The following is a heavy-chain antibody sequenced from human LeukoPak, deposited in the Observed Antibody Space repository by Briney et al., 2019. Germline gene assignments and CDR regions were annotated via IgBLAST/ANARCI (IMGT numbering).Heavy chain of an antibody. J-gene: IGHJ4*02. CDR3: ARDNYYGSGSYHY. CDR1: GFTFSSYW. Sequence: GGSLRLSCAASGFTFSSYWMSWVRQAPGKGLEWVANIKQDGSEKYYVDSVKGRFTISRDNAKNSLYLQMNSLSAEDTAVYYCARDNYYGSGSYHYWGQGTLVTVSS. CDR2: IKQDGSEK. D-gene: IGHD3-10*01. V-gene: IGHV3-7*01.